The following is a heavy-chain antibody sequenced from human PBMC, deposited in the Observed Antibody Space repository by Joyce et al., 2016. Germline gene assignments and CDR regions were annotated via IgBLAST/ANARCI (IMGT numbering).Heavy chain of an antibody. Sequence: EMQLVESGGGLVQPGGSLRLSCAASGFTFIRNYWVACIKRDGSEKYYVDSVRGRFTISSDSAKTSIYLRMSSLRAEDTAVYYCASLDSGAFSSHFGMAVWGQGTTVTVSS. CDR2: IKRDGSEK. CDR1: GFTFIRN. CDR3: ASLDSGAFSSHFGMAV. D-gene: IGHD2-15*01. V-gene: IGHV3-7*03. J-gene: IGHJ6*02.